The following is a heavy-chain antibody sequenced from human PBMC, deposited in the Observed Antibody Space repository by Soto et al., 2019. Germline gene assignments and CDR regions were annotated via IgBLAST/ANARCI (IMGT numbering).Heavy chain of an antibody. CDR1: GFTVSSNY. V-gene: IGHV3-53*01. CDR2: IYSGGST. J-gene: IGHJ4*02. D-gene: IGHD2-15*01. CDR3: ARAPYIPAAAFDY. Sequence: HPGGSLRLSCAASGFTVSSNYMSWVRQAPGKGLEWVSVIYSGGSTYYADSVKGRFTISRDNSKNTLYLQMNSLRAEDTAVYYCARAPYIPAAAFDYWGQGTLVTVSS.